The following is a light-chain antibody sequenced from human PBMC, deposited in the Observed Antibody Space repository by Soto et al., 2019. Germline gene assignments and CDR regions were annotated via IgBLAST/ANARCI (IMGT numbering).Light chain of an antibody. V-gene: IGKV1-39*01. CDR2: AAS. J-gene: IGKJ2*01. CDR1: QSISRY. CDR3: QQSISTPT. Sequence: DIQMTQSPSSLSASVGDRVTITCRASQSISRYLNWYQQKPGKAPKLLIYAASSVQSGVPSRFSGSGSGTDFTLTISSLQPEDFATYYCQQSISTPTFGQGTKLEIK.